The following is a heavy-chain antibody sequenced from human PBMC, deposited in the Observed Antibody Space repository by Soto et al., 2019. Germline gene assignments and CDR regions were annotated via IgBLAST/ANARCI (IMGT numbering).Heavy chain of an antibody. J-gene: IGHJ4*02. D-gene: IGHD3-3*01. V-gene: IGHV4-59*02. CDR1: GGSVSTYY. CDR3: ARDGVGPFDY. CDR2: TSYSGNT. Sequence: QVQLQESGPGLLKPSETLSLTCTISGGSVSTYYWSWIRQPPGKELEWIGLTSYSGNTNYNPSLKSRVAMAVDTSKNQFSLTLSSVTAADTAVDYCARDGVGPFDYWGQGTLVTVSS.